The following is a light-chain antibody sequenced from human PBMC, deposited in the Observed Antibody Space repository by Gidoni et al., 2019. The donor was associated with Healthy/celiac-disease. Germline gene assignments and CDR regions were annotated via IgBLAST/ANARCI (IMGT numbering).Light chain of an antibody. CDR2: LGS. CDR3: MQALQTTWT. CDR1: QSLLHSNGYNY. V-gene: IGKV2-28*01. J-gene: IGKJ1*01. Sequence: DMVIPQSPLSLPVTPGEPASISCRSSQSLLHSNGYNYLDWYLQKPVQSPQLLIYLGSNRASGVPDRFSGSGSGTDFTLKISRVEAEDVGVYYCMQALQTTWTFGQGTKVEIK.